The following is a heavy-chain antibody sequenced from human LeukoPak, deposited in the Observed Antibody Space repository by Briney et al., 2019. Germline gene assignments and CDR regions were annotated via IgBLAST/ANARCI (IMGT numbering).Heavy chain of an antibody. Sequence: PGGSLRLSCAASGFTFDDYAMHWVRQAPGKGLGWVSPIGWDGGSTYYADSVKGRFTISRDNSKNSLYLQMNSLRAEDTALYYCAKGSRWEAAAVSFRYWGQGTLVTVSS. CDR2: IGWDGGST. CDR3: AKGSRWEAAAVSFRY. D-gene: IGHD6-13*01. J-gene: IGHJ4*02. V-gene: IGHV3-43D*03. CDR1: GFTFDDYA.